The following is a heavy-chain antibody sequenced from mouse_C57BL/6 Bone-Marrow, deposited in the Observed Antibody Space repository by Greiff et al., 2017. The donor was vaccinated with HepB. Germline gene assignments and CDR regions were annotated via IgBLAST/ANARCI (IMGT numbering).Heavy chain of an antibody. D-gene: IGHD1-1*01. CDR3: ARSTTVVATPAWFAY. Sequence: VQLQQSGPELVKPGASVKISCKASGYAFSSSWMNWVKQRPGKGLEWIGRIYPGDGDTNYNGKFKGKATLTADKSSSTAYMQLSSLTSEDSAVYFCARSTTVVATPAWFAYWGQGTLVTVSA. CDR2: IYPGDGDT. CDR1: GYAFSSSW. V-gene: IGHV1-82*01. J-gene: IGHJ3*01.